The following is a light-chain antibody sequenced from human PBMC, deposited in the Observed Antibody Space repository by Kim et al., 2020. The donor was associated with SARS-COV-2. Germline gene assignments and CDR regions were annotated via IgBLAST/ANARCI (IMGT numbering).Light chain of an antibody. CDR3: QHYHKWPHS. CDR2: GAS. CDR1: QTIDNN. J-gene: IGKJ2*03. Sequence: SVSPGERTTLSCRASQTIDNNLAWFQQKPGQAPRLFIYGASTRAPGIPARFSGSGSGTEFTLTISSLQSEDFAVYYCQHYHKWPHSFGQGTKLEI. V-gene: IGKV3-15*01.